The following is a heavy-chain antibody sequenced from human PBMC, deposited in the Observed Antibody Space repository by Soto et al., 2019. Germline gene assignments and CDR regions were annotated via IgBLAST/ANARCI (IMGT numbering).Heavy chain of an antibody. D-gene: IGHD3-10*01. CDR3: AREPFGELGNYYYGMDV. CDR1: GFTVSSNY. J-gene: IGHJ6*02. CDR2: IYSDGRT. Sequence: GGSLRLSCAASGFTVSSNYMSWVRQAPGKGLEWVSVIYSDGRTYYADSVKGRFTISRDNSKNTLFLQMNSLRAEDTAVYYCAREPFGELGNYYYGMDVWGQGTTVTVSS. V-gene: IGHV3-53*01.